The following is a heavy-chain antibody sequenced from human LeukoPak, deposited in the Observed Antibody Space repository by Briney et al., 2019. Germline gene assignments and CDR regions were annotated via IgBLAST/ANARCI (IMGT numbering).Heavy chain of an antibody. CDR1: GGSISSSSYS. CDR2: IYYSGST. V-gene: IGHV4-39*07. D-gene: IGHD6-13*01. J-gene: IGHJ4*02. Sequence: SETLSLTCTVSGGSISSSSYSWGWIRQPPGKGLEWIGSIYYSGSTYYNPSLKSRVTISVDTSKNQFSLKLSSVTAADTAVYYCARAIGAAGPARDYWGQGTLVTVSS. CDR3: ARAIGAAGPARDY.